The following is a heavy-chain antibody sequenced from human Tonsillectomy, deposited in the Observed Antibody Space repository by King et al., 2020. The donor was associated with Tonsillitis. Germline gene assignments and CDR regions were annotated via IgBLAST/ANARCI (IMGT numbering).Heavy chain of an antibody. CDR2: INPSSGGV. V-gene: IGHV1-2*02. D-gene: IGHD2/OR15-2a*01. J-gene: IGHJ4*02. CDR1: GYTFTDYY. CDR3: ARVSKKASRIDY. Sequence: QLVQSGAEVKKPGASVKVSCKSSGYTFTDYYIHWVRQAPGQGLEWMTWINPSSGGVNYSQKFQGRVTMTRDTSISTAYMELSRLRPDDTGVYYCARVSKKASRIDYWGQGTLVTVSS.